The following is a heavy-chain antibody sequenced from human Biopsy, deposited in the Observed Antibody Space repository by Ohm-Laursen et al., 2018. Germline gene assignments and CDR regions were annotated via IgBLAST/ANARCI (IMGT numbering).Heavy chain of an antibody. CDR3: AADINVWNVNY. Sequence: SVKVSCKVSGYAVTEFSIHWVRQAPGKGLEWMGGFAPENGKTIYAQKFQGRVTMTEDTSTDTAYMELSSLRSEDTAVYYCAADINVWNVNYWGQGTQVTVSS. J-gene: IGHJ4*02. CDR2: FAPENGKT. V-gene: IGHV1-24*01. CDR1: GYAVTEFS. D-gene: IGHD1-1*01.